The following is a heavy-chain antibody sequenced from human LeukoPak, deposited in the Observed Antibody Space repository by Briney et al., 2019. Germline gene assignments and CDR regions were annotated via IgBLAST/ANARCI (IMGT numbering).Heavy chain of an antibody. CDR3: ARDLWFGGRY. J-gene: IGHJ4*02. CDR2: IYSGGST. CDR1: GFTVSSNY. Sequence: GGSLRLSCAASGFTVSSNYMSWVRQAPGKGLEWVSVIYSGGSTYYADSVKGRFTISTNNSKNTLYLQMNSLSAEDKAGYYCARDLWFGGRYWGQGTLVTVSS. D-gene: IGHD3-10*01. V-gene: IGHV3-53*01.